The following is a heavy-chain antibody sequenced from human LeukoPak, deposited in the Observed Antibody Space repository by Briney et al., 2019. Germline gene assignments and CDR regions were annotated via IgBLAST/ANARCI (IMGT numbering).Heavy chain of an antibody. D-gene: IGHD3-22*01. V-gene: IGHV4-61*08. CDR3: ARLKYYYDSSGYRAEYFQH. CDR2: IYYSGST. J-gene: IGHJ1*01. CDR1: GGSSSSGGYS. Sequence: SETLSLTCTVSGGSSSSGGYSWSWIRQPPGKGLEWIGYIYYSGSTNYNPSLKSRVTISVYTSKNQFSLQLSSVTAADTAVYYCARLKYYYDSSGYRAEYFQHWGQGTLVTVSS.